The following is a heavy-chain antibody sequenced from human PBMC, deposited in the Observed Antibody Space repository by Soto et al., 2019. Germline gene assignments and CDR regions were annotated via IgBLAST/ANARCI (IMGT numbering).Heavy chain of an antibody. J-gene: IGHJ6*01. CDR1: GFSFSSYW. CDR2: IKQDGSEK. V-gene: IGHV3-7*03. CDR3: ARSGQPYGRDV. Sequence: GGSQRLSCSASGFSFSSYWMSWVRQAAGKGPECVANIKQDGSEKYYVASVKGRFPISRDNAKIALYLQMISLRAEDTAGYSCARSGQPYGRDVGGQGTTVSVSS. D-gene: IGHD6-13*01.